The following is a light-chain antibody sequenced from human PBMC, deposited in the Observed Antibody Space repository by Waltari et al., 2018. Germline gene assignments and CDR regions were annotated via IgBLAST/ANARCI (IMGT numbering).Light chain of an antibody. V-gene: IGKV3-11*01. Sequence: EIVLTQSPATLTLSPGDTATPSCRASQTVRTSLAWYQQKPGQAPRPLICDASSRATGISPKFRGSGSGTDFTLTVNNLEPEDFAVYYCQQRSSWPYTFGQGTRVDFK. CDR2: DAS. CDR1: QTVRTS. CDR3: QQRSSWPYT. J-gene: IGKJ2*01.